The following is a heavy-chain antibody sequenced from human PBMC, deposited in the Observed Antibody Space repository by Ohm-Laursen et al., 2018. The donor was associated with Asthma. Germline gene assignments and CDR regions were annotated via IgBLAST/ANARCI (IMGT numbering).Heavy chain of an antibody. D-gene: IGHD3-3*01. CDR2: GGSYYDGGLK. V-gene: IGHV3-30-3*01. J-gene: IGHJ4*02. CDR3: ARDPITIFGVVIISYYFDY. Sequence: SLRLSCAAPGFTFRSYAMHWVRQAPGKGLEWVAVGGSYYDGGLKYYADSVNGRFTVSRDDSKNTLYLQMNSLRAEDTAVYYCARDPITIFGVVIISYYFDYWGQGTLVTVSS. CDR1: GFTFRSYA.